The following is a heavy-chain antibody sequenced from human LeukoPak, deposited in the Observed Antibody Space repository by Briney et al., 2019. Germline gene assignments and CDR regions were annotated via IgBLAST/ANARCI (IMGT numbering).Heavy chain of an antibody. J-gene: IGHJ5*02. CDR3: AKDSLMGTVTTAWFDP. D-gene: IGHD4-17*01. V-gene: IGHV3-23*01. CDR1: GFTFSSYA. CDR2: TSGSGGST. Sequence: GGSLRLSCAASGFTFSSYAMGWVRQAPGKGLEWVSATSGSGGSTYYADSVKGRFTISRDNSKNTLYLQMNSLRAEDTAVYYCAKDSLMGTVTTAWFDPWGQGTLVTVSS.